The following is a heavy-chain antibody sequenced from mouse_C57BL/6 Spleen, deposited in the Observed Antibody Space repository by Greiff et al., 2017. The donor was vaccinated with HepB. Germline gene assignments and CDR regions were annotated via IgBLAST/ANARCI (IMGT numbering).Heavy chain of an antibody. CDR2: IDPSDSET. V-gene: IGHV1-52*01. Sequence: QVQLQQPGAELVRPGTSVKLSCKASGYTFTSYWMHWVKQRPIQGLEWIGNIDPSDSETHYNQKFKDKATLTVDKSSSTAYMQLSSLTSEDSAVYYCARPHYGSSYGFAYWGQGTLVTVSA. CDR1: GYTFTSYW. J-gene: IGHJ3*01. CDR3: ARPHYGSSYGFAY. D-gene: IGHD1-1*01.